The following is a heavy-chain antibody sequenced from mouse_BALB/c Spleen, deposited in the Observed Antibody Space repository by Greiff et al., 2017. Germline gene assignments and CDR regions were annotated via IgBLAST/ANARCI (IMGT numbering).Heavy chain of an antibody. J-gene: IGHJ4*01. CDR1: GYSFTSYY. CDR3: ARDLYYAMDY. Sequence: QVQLQQSGPELVKPGASVKISCKASGYSFTSYYIHWVKQRPGQGLEWIGWIFPGSGNTKYNEKFKGKATLTADTSSSTAYMQLSSLTSEDSAVYFCARDLYYAMDYWGQGTSVTVSS. V-gene: IGHV1-66*01. CDR2: IFPGSGNT.